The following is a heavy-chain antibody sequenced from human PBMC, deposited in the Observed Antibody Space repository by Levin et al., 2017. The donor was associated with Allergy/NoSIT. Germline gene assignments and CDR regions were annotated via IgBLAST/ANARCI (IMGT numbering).Heavy chain of an antibody. D-gene: IGHD6-13*01. CDR2: ISGSGATT. J-gene: IGHJ6*02. CDR1: GFTSSTYA. CDR3: AKDRVSDFRSSWGDYYNYAMDV. Sequence: ASVKVSCAASGFTSSTYAMSWVRQAPGKGLEWVSSISGSGATTYNAYSVRGRITISRDNSKNMVYLQMNSLRAEDTAVYYCAKDRVSDFRSSWGDYYNYAMDVWGQGTTVTVSS. V-gene: IGHV3-23*01.